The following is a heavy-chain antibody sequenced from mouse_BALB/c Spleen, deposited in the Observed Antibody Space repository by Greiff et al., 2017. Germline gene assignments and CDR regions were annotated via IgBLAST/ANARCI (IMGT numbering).Heavy chain of an antibody. J-gene: IGHJ3*01. CDR2: ISSGGST. V-gene: IGHV5-6-5*01. D-gene: IGHD1-2*01. Sequence: EVMLVESGGGLVKPGGSLKLSCAASGFTFSSYAMSWVRQTPEKRLEWVASISSGGSTYYPDSVKGRFTISRDNARNILYLQMSSLRSEDTAMYCCARGFITTAGFAYWGQGTLVTVSA. CDR3: ARGFITTAGFAY. CDR1: GFTFSSYA.